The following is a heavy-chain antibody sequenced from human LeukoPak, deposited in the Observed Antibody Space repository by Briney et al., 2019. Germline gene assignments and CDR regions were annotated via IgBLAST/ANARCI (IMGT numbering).Heavy chain of an antibody. CDR2: INHSGST. CDR1: GGSFSGCY. D-gene: IGHD3-10*01. Sequence: SETLSLTCAVYGGSFSGCYWSWIRQPPGKGLEWIGEINHSGSTNYNPSLKSRVTISVDTSKNQFSLKLSSVTAADTAVYYCARGDITMVRGVIPLYYYYYGMDVWGQGTTVTVSS. CDR3: ARGDITMVRGVIPLYYYYYGMDV. J-gene: IGHJ6*02. V-gene: IGHV4-34*01.